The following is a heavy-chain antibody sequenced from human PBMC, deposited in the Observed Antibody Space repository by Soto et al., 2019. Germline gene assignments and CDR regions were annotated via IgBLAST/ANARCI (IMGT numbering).Heavy chain of an antibody. V-gene: IGHV1-69*01. Sequence: QVQRVQSGAEVKEPGSSVRVSCKASGGTFDNFIMNWVRQTPGQGLEWMGGIVPMLGTPTYAEKFKGRVTISATGSTGTMSMEVTSLRSEDTAIYYCARNGTYSSSLSQYSGMDVWGQGTTVTVSS. CDR3: ARNGTYSSSLSQYSGMDV. D-gene: IGHD1-26*01. CDR2: IVPMLGTP. J-gene: IGHJ6*02. CDR1: GGTFDNFI.